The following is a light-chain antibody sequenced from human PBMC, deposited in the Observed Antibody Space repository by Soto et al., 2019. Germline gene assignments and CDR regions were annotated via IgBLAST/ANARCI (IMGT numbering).Light chain of an antibody. V-gene: IGKV3-11*01. CDR2: DTS. Sequence: EIVMTQSPVTLSLSPGERATLSCRASQSVSSYLAWYQQKPGQAPRLLIYDTSNRATGIPPRFSGSGSGTDFTLIISSLEPEDFAVYYCQQRFNWPWTFGQGTKVDIK. CDR1: QSVSSY. CDR3: QQRFNWPWT. J-gene: IGKJ1*01.